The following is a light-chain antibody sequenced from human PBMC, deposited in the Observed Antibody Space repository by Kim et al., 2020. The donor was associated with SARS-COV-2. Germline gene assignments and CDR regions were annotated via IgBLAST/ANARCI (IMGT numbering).Light chain of an antibody. J-gene: IGKJ4*01. CDR2: DAY. V-gene: IGKV3D-15*01. Sequence: EIVTTQSPATLSVSPGERATLSCRASQSVRSSLAWYQQRPGQAPRLLIYDAYIRATGVPARFTGSGSGTEFTLTISSLQSEDFAVYFCQQYYTWSALTFGGGTKVDIK. CDR1: QSVRSS. CDR3: QQYYTWSALT.